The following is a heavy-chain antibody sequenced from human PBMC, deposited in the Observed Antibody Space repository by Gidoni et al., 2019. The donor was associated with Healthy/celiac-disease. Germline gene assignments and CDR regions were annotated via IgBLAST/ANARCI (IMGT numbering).Heavy chain of an antibody. D-gene: IGHD5-18*01. Sequence: QVQLQQWGAGLLKPSETLSLTCAVYGGSFSGYYWSWIRQPPGKGLEWIGEINHSGSTNYNPSLKSRVTISVDTSKNQFSLKLSSVTAADTAVYYCARGPFYSYGYEFYYYGMDVWGQGTTVTVSS. CDR2: INHSGST. CDR3: ARGPFYSYGYEFYYYGMDV. CDR1: GGSFSGYY. J-gene: IGHJ6*02. V-gene: IGHV4-34*01.